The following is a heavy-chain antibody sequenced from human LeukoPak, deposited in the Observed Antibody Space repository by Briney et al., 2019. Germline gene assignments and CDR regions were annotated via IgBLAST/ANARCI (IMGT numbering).Heavy chain of an antibody. CDR1: GGSISSGGYY. CDR2: IYYSGST. CDR3: ARQSQGPDAFDI. J-gene: IGHJ3*02. Sequence: SQTLSLTCTVSGGSISSGGYYWSWIRQPPGKGLEWIGYIYYSGSTNYNPSLKSRVTISVDTSKNQFSLKLSSVTAADTAVYYCARQSQGPDAFDIWGQGTMVTVSS. V-gene: IGHV4-61*08.